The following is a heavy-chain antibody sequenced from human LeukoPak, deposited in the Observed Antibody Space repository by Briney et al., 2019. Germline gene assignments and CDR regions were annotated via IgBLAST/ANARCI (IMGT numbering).Heavy chain of an antibody. V-gene: IGHV3-30*18. CDR3: AKGSTVVTPGSWFDP. CDR1: GFTFSSYG. J-gene: IGHJ5*02. CDR2: ISYDGSNK. Sequence: PGRSLRLSCAASGFTFSSYGMHWVRQAPGKGLEWVAVISYDGSNKYYADSVKGRFTISRDNSKNTLYLQMNSLRAEDTAVYYCAKGSTVVTPGSWFDPWGQGTLVTVSS. D-gene: IGHD4-23*01.